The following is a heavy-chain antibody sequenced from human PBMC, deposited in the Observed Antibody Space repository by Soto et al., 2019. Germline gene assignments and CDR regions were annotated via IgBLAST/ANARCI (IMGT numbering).Heavy chain of an antibody. D-gene: IGHD3-10*01. V-gene: IGHV1-8*01. CDR1: GYTFTSYG. CDR3: ARGPILLWFWERYFGY. CDR2: MNPNSGNT. Sequence: GASVKVSCKASGYTFTSYGINCVRQATGQGLEWMGWMNPNSGNTGYAQKFQGRVTMSRNTSISTAYMGLSSLRSEDTAVYYCARGPILLWFWERYFGYCGQRPLGSVSS. J-gene: IGHJ4*03.